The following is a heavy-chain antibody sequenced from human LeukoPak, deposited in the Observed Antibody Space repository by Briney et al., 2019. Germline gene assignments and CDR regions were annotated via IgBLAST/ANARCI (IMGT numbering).Heavy chain of an antibody. CDR3: AKDRVALLYYYYMDV. J-gene: IGHJ6*03. Sequence: GRSLRLSCAASGFTFDDYAMHWVPQAPGKGLEWVYGIGWNSGSIGYADSVKGRFTISRDNAKNSLYLQMNSLRAEDTALYYCAKDRVALLYYYYMDVWGQGTTVTVSS. CDR1: GFTFDDYA. V-gene: IGHV3-9*01. CDR2: IGWNSGSI.